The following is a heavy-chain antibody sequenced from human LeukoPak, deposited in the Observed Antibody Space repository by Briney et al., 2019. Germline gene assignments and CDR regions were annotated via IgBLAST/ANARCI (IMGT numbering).Heavy chain of an antibody. D-gene: IGHD6-13*01. CDR1: GFTFNNYA. V-gene: IGHV3-30*01. J-gene: IGHJ4*02. CDR2: ISYDGSNK. Sequence: GGSLRLSCAASGFTFNNYAMHWVRQAPGKGLEWVAVISYDGSNKYYANSVKGRFTISRDNSKNKLYLQMNGLRAEDTAAYYCARAEEQQPNDYWGQGTLVTVSS. CDR3: ARAEEQQPNDY.